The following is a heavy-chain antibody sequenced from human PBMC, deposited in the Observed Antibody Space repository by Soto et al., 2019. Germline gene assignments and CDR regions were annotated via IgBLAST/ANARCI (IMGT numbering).Heavy chain of an antibody. D-gene: IGHD3-3*01. CDR2: INHSGST. V-gene: IGHV4-34*01. CDR3: ARETYDSWNVRSAFAI. Sequence: PSETLSLTCAVYGGSFSGYYWSWIRQPPGKGLEWIGEINHSGSTNYNPSLKSRVTMSVDKSKNQFSRKVSSVTAANTAVYYCARETYDSWNVRSAFAIWGQGTMVTV. J-gene: IGHJ3*02. CDR1: GGSFSGYY.